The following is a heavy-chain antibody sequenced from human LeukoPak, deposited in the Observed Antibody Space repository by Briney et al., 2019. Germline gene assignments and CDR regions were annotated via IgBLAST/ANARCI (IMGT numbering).Heavy chain of an antibody. CDR1: GFTFSTYS. J-gene: IGHJ6*02. D-gene: IGHD3-22*01. CDR3: AREWDQGYYDSSGYWLSYGMDV. CDR2: ISYDGSSK. V-gene: IGHV3-30-3*01. Sequence: GGSLRLSCAASGFTFSTYSMHWVRQAPGKGLEWVAVISYDGSSKYYADSVKGRFTISRDNSKNTLYLQMNSLRAEDTAVYYCAREWDQGYYDSSGYWLSYGMDVWGQGTTVTVSS.